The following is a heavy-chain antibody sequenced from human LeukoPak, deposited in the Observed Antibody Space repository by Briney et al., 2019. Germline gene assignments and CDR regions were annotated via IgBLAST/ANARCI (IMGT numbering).Heavy chain of an antibody. CDR2: INPTGGST. CDR1: GYTLTSYY. D-gene: IGHD1-26*01. J-gene: IGHJ5*02. Sequence: ASVKVSCKASGYTLTSYYMHWVRQAPGQGLEWMGLINPTGGSTGYAQKFQGRVTMTRDMSTSTDYMELSSLRSEDTAIYYCARDNSVGDNAWWFDPWGQGTLVTVPS. CDR3: ARDNSVGDNAWWFDP. V-gene: IGHV1-46*01.